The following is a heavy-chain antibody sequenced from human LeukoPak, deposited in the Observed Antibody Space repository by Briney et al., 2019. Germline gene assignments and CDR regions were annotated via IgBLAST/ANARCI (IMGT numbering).Heavy chain of an antibody. CDR2: INTNSGET. V-gene: IGHV1-2*02. CDR3: ARSGIRAYHYYYMDV. D-gene: IGHD3-16*01. Sequence: ASVKVSCKASGYIFTGHYMYWVRQAPGQGLEWMGWINTNSGETKYPQKLQGGVTLTRDTSISTAYMELTRLTSDDTGVYFCARSGIRAYHYYYMDVWGKGTTDTVSS. J-gene: IGHJ6*03. CDR1: GYIFTGHY.